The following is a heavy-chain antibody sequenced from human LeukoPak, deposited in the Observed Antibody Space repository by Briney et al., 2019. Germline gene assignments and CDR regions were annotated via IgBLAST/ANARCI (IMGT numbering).Heavy chain of an antibody. Sequence: PGRSLRLSCAASGFTFSSYVMHWVRQAPGKGLEWVAIISYDGSNEYYADSVKGRFTIARDNSKNTLYMQMNSLRAADTAVYYCAKDTRDYGGNGYNWFDPWGQGTLVTVSS. D-gene: IGHD4-23*01. CDR1: GFTFSSYV. J-gene: IGHJ5*02. CDR3: AKDTRDYGGNGYNWFDP. CDR2: ISYDGSNE. V-gene: IGHV3-30*04.